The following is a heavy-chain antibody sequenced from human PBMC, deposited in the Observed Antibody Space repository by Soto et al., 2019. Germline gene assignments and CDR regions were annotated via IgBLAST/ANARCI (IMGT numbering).Heavy chain of an antibody. Sequence: QVQLVQSGAEVKKPGSSVKVSCKAPGGTFNSYTISWVRQAPGQGLEWMGRIIPILGITNYSQNFQGRVKITADKSTSTAYTESSSQRSEDTAVYSCAREGSGPHTHADVWGQGTKVTVSS. CDR3: AREGSGPHTHADV. D-gene: IGHD2-15*01. J-gene: IGHJ6*02. V-gene: IGHV1-69*08. CDR2: IIPILGIT. CDR1: GGTFNSYT.